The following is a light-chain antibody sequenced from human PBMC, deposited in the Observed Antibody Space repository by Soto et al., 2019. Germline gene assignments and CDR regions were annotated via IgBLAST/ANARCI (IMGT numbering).Light chain of an antibody. CDR1: SSNIGGNS. CDR2: SND. J-gene: IGLJ1*01. V-gene: IGLV1-44*01. CDR3: AAWDASLDAYV. Sequence: QSVLTQPPSASGTPGQRVTISCSGSSSNIGGNSVNWYQQLPQTAPKLLIYSNDRRPSGVPDRFSGSKSGTSASLAISGFQSEDEADFYFAAWDASLDAYVVGAGTKVTVL.